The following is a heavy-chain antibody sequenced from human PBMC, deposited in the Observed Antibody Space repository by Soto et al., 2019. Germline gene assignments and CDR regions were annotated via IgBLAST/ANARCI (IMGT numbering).Heavy chain of an antibody. CDR3: AGRKFGD. Sequence: EVQLVESGGGLIQPGGSLRLSCAASGFTVSSNYMSWVRQAPGKGLEWVSVIYSGGSTYYADSVKGRFTISRDDSKNTLNLQVNGLRAEVPDVYYCAGRKFGDWGQGNLVTVA. D-gene: IGHD2-21*01. CDR1: GFTVSSNY. V-gene: IGHV3-53*01. J-gene: IGHJ4*02. CDR2: IYSGGST.